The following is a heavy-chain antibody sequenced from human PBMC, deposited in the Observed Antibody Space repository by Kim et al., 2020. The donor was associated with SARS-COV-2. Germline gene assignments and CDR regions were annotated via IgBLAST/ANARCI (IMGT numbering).Heavy chain of an antibody. V-gene: IGHV3-74*01. CDR3: ARELGGGSHVGYYYYGMDV. CDR1: GFTFSSYW. Sequence: PGGSLILSCAASGFTFSSYWMHWVRQAPGKGLVWVSRINSDGSSTSYADSVKGRFTISRDNAKNTLYLQMNSLRAEDTAVYYCARELGGGSHVGYYYYGMDVWGQGTTVTVSS. D-gene: IGHD2-15*01. J-gene: IGHJ6*02. CDR2: INSDGSST.